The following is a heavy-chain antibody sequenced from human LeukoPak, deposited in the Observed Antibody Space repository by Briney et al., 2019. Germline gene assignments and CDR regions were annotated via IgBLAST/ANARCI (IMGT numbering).Heavy chain of an antibody. D-gene: IGHD3-3*01. CDR3: ARVFLKSGYVDY. CDR1: GFTFSSYW. V-gene: IGHV3-66*01. CDR2: IYSGGST. J-gene: IGHJ4*02. Sequence: GGSLRLSCAASGFTFSSYWMHWVRQAPGKGLEWVSVIYSGGSTYYADSVKGRFTISRGNSKNTLYLQMNSLRAEDTAVYYCARVFLKSGYVDYWGQGTLVTVSS.